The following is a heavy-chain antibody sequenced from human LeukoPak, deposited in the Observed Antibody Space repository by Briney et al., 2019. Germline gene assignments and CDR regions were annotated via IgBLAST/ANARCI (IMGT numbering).Heavy chain of an antibody. CDR3: ARDLAWFGELFYFDY. CDR1: GFTFSSYA. J-gene: IGHJ4*02. D-gene: IGHD3-10*01. CDR2: ISYDGSNK. V-gene: IGHV3-30-3*01. Sequence: GGSLRLSCAASGFTFSSYAMHWVRQAPGKGLEWVAVISYDGSNKYYADSVKGRFTISRDNSKNTLYLQMNSLRAEDTAVYYCARDLAWFGELFYFDYWGQGTLVTVSS.